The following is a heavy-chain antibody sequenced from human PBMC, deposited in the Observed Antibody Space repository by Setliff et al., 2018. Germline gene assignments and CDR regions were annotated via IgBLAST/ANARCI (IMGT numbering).Heavy chain of an antibody. CDR1: GASIRNNYY. Sequence: SETLSLTCAVSGASIRNNYYWGWICQSPGTGLEWIGSIFYNGMAYYNPSLKSRVTMSVDTSKNQFSLNLTSVTAADTAVYYCARASSGWYSAYYYYMDVWGKGTTVTVSS. V-gene: IGHV4-38-2*01. J-gene: IGHJ6*03. CDR3: ARASSGWYSAYYYYMDV. D-gene: IGHD6-19*01. CDR2: IFYNGMA.